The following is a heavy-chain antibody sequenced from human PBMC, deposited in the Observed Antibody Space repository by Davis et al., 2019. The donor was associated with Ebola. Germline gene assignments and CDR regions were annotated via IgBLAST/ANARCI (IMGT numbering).Heavy chain of an antibody. CDR3: ARSTLGGKSGRWFDP. D-gene: IGHD4-23*01. CDR2: IYTVGRT. CDR1: GFIVSAKY. Sequence: GRSLRPSCPPSGFIVSAKYMSCVRQAPGKGLEWVSVIYTVGRTYYTDSVKGRFTISRDNSKNTIYLQMNSLRAEDTAMYYCARSTLGGKSGRWFDPWGQGTLVTVSS. V-gene: IGHV3-53*01. J-gene: IGHJ5*02.